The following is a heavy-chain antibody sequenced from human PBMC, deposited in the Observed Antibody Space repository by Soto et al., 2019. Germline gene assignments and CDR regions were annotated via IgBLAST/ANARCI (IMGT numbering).Heavy chain of an antibody. CDR3: ARPLSSSWYFDP. D-gene: IGHD6-13*01. J-gene: IGHJ5*02. CDR1: GGSISSSSYY. V-gene: IGHV4-39*01. Sequence: QTLSLTCTVSGGSISSSSYYWGWIRQPPGKGLEWIGSIYYRGSTYYNPSLKSRVTISVDTSKNQFSLKLSSVTAADTAVYYCARPLSSSWYFDPWGQGTLVTVSS. CDR2: IYYRGST.